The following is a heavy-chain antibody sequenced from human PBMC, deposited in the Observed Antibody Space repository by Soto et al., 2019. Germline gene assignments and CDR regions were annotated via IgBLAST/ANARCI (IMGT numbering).Heavy chain of an antibody. CDR1: GFTFSSYS. CDR2: ISSVSSTI. J-gene: IGHJ4*02. V-gene: IGHV3-48*01. CDR3: ARDLYGDYIFDY. D-gene: IGHD4-17*01. Sequence: WGSLRLSCAASGFTFSSYSMNWVRQAPGKGLEWVSYISSVSSTIYYADSVKGRFTISRDNAKNSLYLQMNSLRAEDTAVYYCARDLYGDYIFDYWGQGTLVTVS.